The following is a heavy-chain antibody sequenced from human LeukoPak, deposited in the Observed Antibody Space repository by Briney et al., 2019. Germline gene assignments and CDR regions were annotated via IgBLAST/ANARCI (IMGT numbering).Heavy chain of an antibody. CDR1: GCTFSSYG. D-gene: IGHD3-22*01. Sequence: AEGSLRLSCAASGCTFSSYGMSWVRQAPGKGLEWVSVIYSGGSTYYADSVKGRFTISRDNSKNTLYLQMNSLRAEDTAVYYCARESRYYDSSGYYFSWGQGTLVTVSS. CDR3: ARESRYYDSSGYYFS. CDR2: IYSGGST. J-gene: IGHJ4*02. V-gene: IGHV3-53*01.